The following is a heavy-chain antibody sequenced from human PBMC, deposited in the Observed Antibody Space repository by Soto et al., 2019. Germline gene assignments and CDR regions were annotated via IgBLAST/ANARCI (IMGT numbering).Heavy chain of an antibody. D-gene: IGHD3-3*01. V-gene: IGHV4-61*01. CDR3: ASTGPNFWSGYYDAFDI. Sequence: SETLSLTCTVSGGSVSSGSYYWSWIRQPPGKGLEWIGYIYYSGSTNYNPSLKSRVTISVDTSKNQFSLKLSSVTAADTAVYYCASTGPNFWSGYYDAFDIWGQGTMVTVSS. CDR2: IYYSGST. J-gene: IGHJ3*02. CDR1: GGSVSSGSYY.